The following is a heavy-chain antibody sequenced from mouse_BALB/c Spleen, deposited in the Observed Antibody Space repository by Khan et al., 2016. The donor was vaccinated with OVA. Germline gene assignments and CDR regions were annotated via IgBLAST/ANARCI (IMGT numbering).Heavy chain of an antibody. CDR3: ARDSNFDY. CDR1: GFTFSRFG. V-gene: IGHV5-17*02. Sequence: EVELVESEGGLVQPGGSRKLSCAASGFTFSRFGMHWVRQAPEKGLEWVAYISSGSSTIYYADTVKGRFTISRDNPKNTLFLQMTSLRSEDTAMYYCARDSNFDYWGQGTTLTVSS. CDR2: ISSGSSTI. J-gene: IGHJ2*01.